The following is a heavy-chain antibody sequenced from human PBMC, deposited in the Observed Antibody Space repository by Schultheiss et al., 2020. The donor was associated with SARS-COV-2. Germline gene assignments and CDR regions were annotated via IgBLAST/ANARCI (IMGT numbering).Heavy chain of an antibody. V-gene: IGHV3-30*02. CDR1: GFMFSRNG. D-gene: IGHD3-3*01. CDR2: IRKDGSDK. CDR3: AKDWEWAMDV. Sequence: GGSLRLSCAASGFMFSRNGMHWARQAPGKGLEWVAYIRKDGSDKYYVESVKGRFTISRDNSKTTVYLQMNSLRAEDTAVYYCAKDWEWAMDVWGQGTTVTVSS. J-gene: IGHJ6*02.